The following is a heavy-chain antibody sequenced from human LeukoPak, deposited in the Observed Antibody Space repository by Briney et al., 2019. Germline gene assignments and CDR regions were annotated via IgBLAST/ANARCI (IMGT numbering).Heavy chain of an antibody. Sequence: GGSLRLSCAASGFTFSSYGMHWVRQAPGKGLEWVAVIWYDGSNKYYADSVKGRFTISRDNSKNTLYLQMNNLRAEDTAVYYCARSYSGYDFGWFDPWGQGTLVTVSS. D-gene: IGHD5-12*01. CDR2: IWYDGSNK. CDR1: GFTFSSYG. CDR3: ARSYSGYDFGWFDP. J-gene: IGHJ5*02. V-gene: IGHV3-33*01.